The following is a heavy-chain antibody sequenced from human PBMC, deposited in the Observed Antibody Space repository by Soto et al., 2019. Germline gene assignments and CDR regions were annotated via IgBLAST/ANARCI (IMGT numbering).Heavy chain of an antibody. CDR3: AHAYSSSWSLDY. D-gene: IGHD6-13*01. CDR2: IYWDDVK. CDR1: GFSLTTTGVG. J-gene: IGHJ4*02. Sequence: SGPTLVNPTQTLTLTCTFSGFSLTTTGVGVSWIRQPPGKSLEWLALIYWDDVKRYSPSLKSRLTITKDTSKQQVVLTMNKMDPVDKATYYCAHAYSSSWSLDYWGQGTLVTVSS. V-gene: IGHV2-5*02.